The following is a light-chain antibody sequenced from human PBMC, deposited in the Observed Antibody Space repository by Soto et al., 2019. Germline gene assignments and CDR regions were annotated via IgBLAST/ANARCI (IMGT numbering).Light chain of an antibody. CDR3: QQRSNWPRMYT. J-gene: IGKJ2*01. CDR1: QSVRSY. CDR2: DAS. Sequence: EIVLTQSPATLSLSPGERATLSCRASQSVRSYLAWYQQKPGQAPRLLIYDASNRATGIPARFSGSGSGTDFTLTISSLAPEDFAVYYCQQRSNWPRMYTFGQGTKLEIK. V-gene: IGKV3-11*01.